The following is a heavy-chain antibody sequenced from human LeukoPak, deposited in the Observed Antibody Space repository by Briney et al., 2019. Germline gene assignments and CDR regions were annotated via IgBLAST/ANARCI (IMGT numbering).Heavy chain of an antibody. J-gene: IGHJ4*02. Sequence: ASVKVSCKASGGTFSSYAISWVRQAPGQGLEWMGWINTKSGDTGHAQKFRGRVTITRDTSISTVYMELSSLRSEDTAVYFCARVDGSPDYWGQGTLVTVSS. V-gene: IGHV1-8*03. D-gene: IGHD2-15*01. CDR3: ARVDGSPDY. CDR2: INTKSGDT. CDR1: GGTFSSYA.